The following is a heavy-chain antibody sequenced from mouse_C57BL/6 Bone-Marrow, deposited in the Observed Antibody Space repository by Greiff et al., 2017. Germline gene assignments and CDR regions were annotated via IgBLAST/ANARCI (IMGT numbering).Heavy chain of an antibody. Sequence: EVKLQESGPELVKPGASVKISCKASGYSFPGYYMNWVKQSPEKSLEWIGEINPSTGGTTYNQKFKAKATLTVDKSSSTAYMQLKSLTSEDSAVYYCARDWDDYFDYWGQGTTLTVSS. CDR1: GYSFPGYY. V-gene: IGHV1-42*01. J-gene: IGHJ2*01. D-gene: IGHD4-1*01. CDR2: INPSTGGT. CDR3: ARDWDDYFDY.